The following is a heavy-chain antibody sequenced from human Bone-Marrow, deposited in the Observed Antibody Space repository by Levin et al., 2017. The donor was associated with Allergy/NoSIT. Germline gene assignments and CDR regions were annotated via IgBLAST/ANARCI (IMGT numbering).Heavy chain of an antibody. CDR1: GFSFSNYG. CDR3: AKAADIVVVLTATGAFDI. D-gene: IGHD2-15*01. CDR2: ISHDGNDK. V-gene: IGHV3-30*18. Sequence: GESLKISCAASGFSFSNYGIYWVRQAPGKGLEWVAVISHDGNDKYYADSVKGRFTISRDNSKNTVYLQMHSLRAEDTALYYCAKAADIVVVLTATGAFDIWGQGTMVTVSS. J-gene: IGHJ3*02.